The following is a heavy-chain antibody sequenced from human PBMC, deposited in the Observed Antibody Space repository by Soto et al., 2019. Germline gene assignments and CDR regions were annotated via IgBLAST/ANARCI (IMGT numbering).Heavy chain of an antibody. J-gene: IGHJ6*02. V-gene: IGHV4-4*02. CDR2: IYHSGST. CDR1: GGSISSSNW. CDR3: ARDRIVVVPAAMKPYYYYGMDV. Sequence: QVQLQESGPGLVKPSGTLSLTCAVSGGSISSSNWWRWVRQPPGKGLEWIGEIYHSGSTNYNPSLRSRVTISVDKSKNKFSLKLSSVTAADTAVYYCARDRIVVVPAAMKPYYYYGMDVWGQGTTVTVSS. D-gene: IGHD2-2*01.